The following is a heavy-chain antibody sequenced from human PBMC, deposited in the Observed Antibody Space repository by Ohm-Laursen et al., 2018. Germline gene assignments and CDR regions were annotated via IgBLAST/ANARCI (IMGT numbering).Heavy chain of an antibody. D-gene: IGHD6-19*01. V-gene: IGHV3-48*03. Sequence: SLRLSCTATGFTFSSYEMSWVRQAPGKGLEWVSYISSSGSTIYYADSVKGRFAISRDNAKNSLYLQMNSLRAEDTAVYYCARDAGYSSGWGQGTLVTVSS. J-gene: IGHJ4*02. CDR1: GFTFSSYE. CDR3: ARDAGYSSG. CDR2: ISSSGSTI.